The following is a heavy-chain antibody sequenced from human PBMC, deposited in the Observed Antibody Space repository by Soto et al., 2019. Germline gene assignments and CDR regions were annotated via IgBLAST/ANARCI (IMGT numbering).Heavy chain of an antibody. CDR1: GGSISSGGYY. CDR3: ATDSGDAWAFAY. D-gene: IGHD1-26*01. CDR2: IYYSGST. J-gene: IGHJ4*02. V-gene: IGHV4-31*03. Sequence: PSETLSLTCTVSGGSISSGGYYWSWIRQHPGKGLEWIGYIYYSGSTYYNPSLKSRVTISVDTSKNQFSLKLSSVTAADTAVYYCATDSGDAWAFAYWGQGTLITVSS.